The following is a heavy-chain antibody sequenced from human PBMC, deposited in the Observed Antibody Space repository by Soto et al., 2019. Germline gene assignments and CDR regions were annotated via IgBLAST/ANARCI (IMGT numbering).Heavy chain of an antibody. CDR2: TEPSDSYS. CDR1: GYSFTSYW. V-gene: IGHV5-10-1*01. CDR3: ARHVGGDGWYQLDY. D-gene: IGHD6-19*01. Sequence: PGESLKISCKGSGYSFTSYWITWVRLMPGKGLEWMGRTEPSDSYSDYSPSFQGHVTISADRSVSTAYLQWSSLKASDSAIYYCARHVGGDGWYQLDYWGQGTLVTVSS. J-gene: IGHJ4*02.